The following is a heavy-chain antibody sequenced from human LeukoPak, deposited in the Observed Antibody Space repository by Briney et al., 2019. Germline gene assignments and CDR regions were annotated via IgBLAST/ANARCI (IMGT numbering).Heavy chain of an antibody. V-gene: IGHV4-34*01. CDR3: ARVRGYCSGGSCYRSFDY. CDR1: GGSFSGYY. D-gene: IGHD2-15*01. CDR2: INHSGST. J-gene: IGHJ4*02. Sequence: SETLSLTCAVYGGSFSGYYWSWIRQPPGKGLEWIGEINHSGSTNYNSSLKSRVTISVDTSKNQFSLKLSSVTAADTAVYYCARVRGYCSGGSCYRSFDYWGQGTLVTVSS.